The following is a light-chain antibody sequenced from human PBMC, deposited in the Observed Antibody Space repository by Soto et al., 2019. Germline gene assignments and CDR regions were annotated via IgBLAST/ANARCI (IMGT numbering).Light chain of an antibody. J-gene: IGLJ1*01. Sequence: QSVLTQPPSVSGAPGQRVTISCTGSSSNIGAGYDVQWYQQLPGTAPKLLIYGNNNRPSGVPDRFSGSKSGTSASLAITGLQAEDEADYHCQSYDRSLSGSVFGTGTKVTVL. V-gene: IGLV1-40*01. CDR2: GNN. CDR3: QSYDRSLSGSV. CDR1: SSNIGAGYD.